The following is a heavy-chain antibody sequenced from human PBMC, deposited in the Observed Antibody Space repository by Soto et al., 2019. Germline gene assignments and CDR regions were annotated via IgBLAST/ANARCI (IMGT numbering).Heavy chain of an antibody. Sequence: ASVKVSCKASGYSFTDYHIHWVRQALGQGLEWLGRINPKSGGTSTAQKFQRWVTMTTDTSISTASMELTRLTSDDTAIYYCARGDSTDCSNGVCSFFYNHDMDVWGQGTTVTVSS. V-gene: IGHV1-2*04. CDR1: GYSFTDYH. CDR2: INPKSGGT. CDR3: ARGDSTDCSNGVCSFFYNHDMDV. D-gene: IGHD2-8*01. J-gene: IGHJ6*02.